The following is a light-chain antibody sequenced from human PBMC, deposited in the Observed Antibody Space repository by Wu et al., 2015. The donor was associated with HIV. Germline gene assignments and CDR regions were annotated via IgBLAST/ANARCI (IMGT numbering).Light chain of an antibody. CDR1: QSVSSD. CDR3: QQYNKWPPXT. Sequence: EVVMTQSPATVSVSAGERVTLSCRASQSVSSDLAWYQQRPGQAPRLLIYGAFIRASGVPAKFSGSGSGTEFTLTISSMQSEDFAVYFCQQYNKWPPXTFGGGTKVEIK. CDR2: GAF. V-gene: IGKV3-15*01. J-gene: IGKJ4*01.